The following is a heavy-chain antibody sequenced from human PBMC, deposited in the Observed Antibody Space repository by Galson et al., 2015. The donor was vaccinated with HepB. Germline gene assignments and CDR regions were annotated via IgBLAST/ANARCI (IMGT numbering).Heavy chain of an antibody. CDR2: ISSSGSTI. D-gene: IGHD2-2*01. J-gene: IGHJ6*03. CDR1: GFTFGDYY. CDR3: ARGPYCSSTSCYYYYYYMDV. Sequence: SLRLSCAASGFTFGDYYMSWIRQAPGKGLEWVSYISSSGSTIYYADSVKGRFTISRDNAKNSLYLQMNSLRAEDTAVYYCARGPYCSSTSCYYYYYYMDVWGKGTTVTVSS. V-gene: IGHV3-11*01.